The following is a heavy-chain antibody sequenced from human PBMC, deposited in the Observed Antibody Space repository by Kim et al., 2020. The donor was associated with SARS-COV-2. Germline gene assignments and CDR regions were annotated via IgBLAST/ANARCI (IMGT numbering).Heavy chain of an antibody. V-gene: IGHV4-30-2*01. D-gene: IGHD1-1*01. Sequence: NPALQSRVTISVHGSKSPFSLKLSSVPAADTAVYYCARYRSGGYFFDYWGQGTLVTVSS. CDR3: ARYRSGGYFFDY. J-gene: IGHJ4*02.